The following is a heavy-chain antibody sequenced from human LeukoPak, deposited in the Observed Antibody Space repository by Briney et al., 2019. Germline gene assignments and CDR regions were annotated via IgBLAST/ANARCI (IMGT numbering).Heavy chain of an antibody. Sequence: GGSLRLSCAASGFTFSSYGMHWVRQAPGKGLEWVAVISNDGSNTYYADSVKGRFTISRDNSKNTLYLEMNSLRAEDTAVFYCARTVSPFALIPPAILYPGAYFDYWGQGTLVTVSS. V-gene: IGHV3-30*03. J-gene: IGHJ4*02. D-gene: IGHD2-2*01. CDR1: GFTFSSYG. CDR3: ARTVSPFALIPPAILYPGAYFDY. CDR2: ISNDGSNT.